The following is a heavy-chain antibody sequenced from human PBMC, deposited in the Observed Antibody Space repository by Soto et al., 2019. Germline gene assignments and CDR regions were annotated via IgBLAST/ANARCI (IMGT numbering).Heavy chain of an antibody. CDR2: ISGGGGST. Sequence: EVQLLESGGGLVQPGGSLRLSCAASGFTFSSYAMSWVRQAPGKGLEWVSAISGGGGSTYYADSVKGRFTISRDNSKNTLYLQMNSLRAEDTAVYYCAKKGSASADYDYIWGSYRYFDYWGQGTLVTVSS. J-gene: IGHJ4*02. CDR3: AKKGSASADYDYIWGSYRYFDY. V-gene: IGHV3-23*01. CDR1: GFTFSSYA. D-gene: IGHD3-16*02.